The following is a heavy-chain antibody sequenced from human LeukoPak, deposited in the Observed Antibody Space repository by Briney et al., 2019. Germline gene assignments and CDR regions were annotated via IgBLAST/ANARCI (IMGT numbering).Heavy chain of an antibody. V-gene: IGHV4-34*01. J-gene: IGHJ4*02. CDR3: ARAWEDSGDIVVVVAATRLDY. CDR1: GGSFSGYY. Sequence: KPSETLSLTCAVYGGSFSGYYWSWIRQPPGKGLEWIGEINHSGSTNYNPSLKSRVTISVDTSKNQFSLKLSSVTAADTAVYYCARAWEDSGDIVVVVAATRLDYWGQGTLVTVSS. D-gene: IGHD2-15*01. CDR2: INHSGST.